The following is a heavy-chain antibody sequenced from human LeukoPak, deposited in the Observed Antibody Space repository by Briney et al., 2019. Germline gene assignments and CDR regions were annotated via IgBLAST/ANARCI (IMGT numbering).Heavy chain of an antibody. D-gene: IGHD3-22*01. Sequence: GGSLRLSCAASGFTVSSNYMSWVRQAPGKGLEWVSVIYSGGSTYYADSVKGRFTISRHNSKNTLYLQMNSLRAEDTAVYYCAGEVYDSSGYHFDYWGQGTLVTVSS. V-gene: IGHV3-53*04. CDR2: IYSGGST. J-gene: IGHJ4*02. CDR1: GFTVSSNY. CDR3: AGEVYDSSGYHFDY.